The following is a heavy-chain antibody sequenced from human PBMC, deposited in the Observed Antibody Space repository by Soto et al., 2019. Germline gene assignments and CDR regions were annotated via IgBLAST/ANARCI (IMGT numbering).Heavy chain of an antibody. V-gene: IGHV3-53*01. Sequence: EVQLVESGGGLIQPGGSLRLSCAASGFTVSSNYMSWVRQAPGKGLEWVSVIYSGGSTYYADSVKGRFTISRDNSKNTLYLQMNSLRAEDTAVYYCARDKVPGIAVAGTFPYWYFDLWGRGTLVTVSS. CDR3: ARDKVPGIAVAGTFPYWYFDL. J-gene: IGHJ2*01. CDR2: IYSGGST. CDR1: GFTVSSNY. D-gene: IGHD6-19*01.